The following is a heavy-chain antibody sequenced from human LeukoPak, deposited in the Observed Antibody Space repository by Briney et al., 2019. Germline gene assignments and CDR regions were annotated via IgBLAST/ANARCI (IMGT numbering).Heavy chain of an antibody. V-gene: IGHV3-7*03. CDR1: GFTFSSYW. D-gene: IGHD3-22*01. Sequence: GGSLRLSCAASGFTFSSYWMSWVRQAPGKGLEWVANIKQDGSEKYYVDSVKGRFTISRDNSKNTLYLQMNSLRAEDTAVYYCASNKPPYYYDSSGYYPLDYWGQGTLVTVSS. CDR2: IKQDGSEK. CDR3: ASNKPPYYYDSSGYYPLDY. J-gene: IGHJ4*02.